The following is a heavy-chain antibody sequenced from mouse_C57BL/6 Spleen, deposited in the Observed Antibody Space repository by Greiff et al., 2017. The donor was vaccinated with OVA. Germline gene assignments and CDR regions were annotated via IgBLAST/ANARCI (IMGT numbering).Heavy chain of an antibody. J-gene: IGHJ3*01. D-gene: IGHD1-1*01. CDR1: GFSFTSYC. V-gene: IGHV2-5*01. CDR3: AKYSPLVGRTFAY. CDR2: ICSGGST. Sequence: VQLQQSGPGLVQPSQCLSITCTVSGFSFTSYCVHWVRQSPGKGLEWLGVICSGGSTDYNAAFMSRLSITTDNYKSQVFYKMSSLPADDTAKYCGAKYSPLVGRTFAYWGKGTLVTVSA.